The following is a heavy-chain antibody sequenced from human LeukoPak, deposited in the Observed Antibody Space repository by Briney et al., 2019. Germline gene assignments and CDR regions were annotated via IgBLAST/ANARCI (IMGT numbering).Heavy chain of an antibody. Sequence: PSETMSLTCTVSGGSISSSSYYWGWIRQPPGKGLEWIGNIYYSGSTYYNPSLKSRVTISVDTSKNQFSLKLSSVTAADTAVYYCARADYGDYVYYYYYYMDVWGKGTTVTVSS. CDR3: ARADYGDYVYYYYYYMDV. CDR2: IYYSGST. V-gene: IGHV4-39*07. D-gene: IGHD4-17*01. CDR1: GGSISSSSYY. J-gene: IGHJ6*03.